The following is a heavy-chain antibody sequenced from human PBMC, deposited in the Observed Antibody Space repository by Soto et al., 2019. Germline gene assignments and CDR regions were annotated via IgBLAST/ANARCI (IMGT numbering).Heavy chain of an antibody. J-gene: IGHJ5*02. Sequence: ASVKVSCKASGYTFTSYAMHWVRQAPGQRLEWMGWINAGNGNTKYSQKFQGRVTIARDTSASTAYMELSSLRSEDTAVYYCARDRECSSTSCYALNWFDPWGQGTLVTVSS. D-gene: IGHD2-2*01. CDR2: INAGNGNT. CDR3: ARDRECSSTSCYALNWFDP. V-gene: IGHV1-3*01. CDR1: GYTFTSYA.